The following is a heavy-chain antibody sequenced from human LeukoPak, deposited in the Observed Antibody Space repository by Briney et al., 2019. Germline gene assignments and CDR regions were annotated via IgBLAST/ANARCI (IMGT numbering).Heavy chain of an antibody. V-gene: IGHV3-23*01. Sequence: PGGSLRLSCAASGFTFSSYAMSWVRQAPGKGLEWVSAISGSGGSTYYADSAKGRFTISRDNSKNTLYLQMNSLRAEDTAVHYCAKFERRLSGYPDYWGQGTLVTVSS. CDR1: GFTFSSYA. CDR3: AKFERRLSGYPDY. D-gene: IGHD3-22*01. CDR2: ISGSGGST. J-gene: IGHJ4*02.